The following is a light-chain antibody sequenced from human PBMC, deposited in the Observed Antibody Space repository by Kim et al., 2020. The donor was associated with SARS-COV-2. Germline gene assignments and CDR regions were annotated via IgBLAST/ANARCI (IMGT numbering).Light chain of an antibody. CDR1: QSISSY. CDR2: AAS. V-gene: IGKV1-39*01. J-gene: IGKJ3*01. CDR3: QQSYSTLFT. Sequence: ASVGDIVTITCRASQSISSYLNWYQQKPGKAPKLLIYAASSLQSGVPSRFSGSGSGTDFTLTISSLQPEDFATYYCQQSYSTLFTFGPGTKVDIK.